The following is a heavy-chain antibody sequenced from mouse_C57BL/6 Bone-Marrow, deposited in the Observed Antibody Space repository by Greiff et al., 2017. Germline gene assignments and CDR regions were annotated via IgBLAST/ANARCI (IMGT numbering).Heavy chain of an antibody. Sequence: VMLVESGPGLVQPSQSLSITCTVSGFSLTSYGVHWVRQSPGKGLEWLGVIWSGGSTDYNAAFISRLSISKDNSKSQVFFKMNSLQADDTAIYYCARNYYGSRYAMDYWGQGTSVTVSS. CDR2: IWSGGST. J-gene: IGHJ4*01. CDR3: ARNYYGSRYAMDY. CDR1: GFSLTSYG. V-gene: IGHV2-2*01. D-gene: IGHD1-1*01.